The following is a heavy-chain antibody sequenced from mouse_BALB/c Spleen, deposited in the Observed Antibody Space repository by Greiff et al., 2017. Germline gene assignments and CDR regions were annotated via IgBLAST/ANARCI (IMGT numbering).Heavy chain of an antibody. D-gene: IGHD2-1*01. V-gene: IGHV1S81*02. J-gene: IGHJ4*01. CDR1: GYTFTSYY. CDR3: TRGYGNSYAMDY. CDR2: INPSNGGT. Sequence: QVQLKQPGAELVKPGASVKLSCKASGYTFTSYYMYWVKQRPGQGLEWIGGINPSNGGTNFNEKFKSKATLTVDKSSSTAYMQLSSLTSEDSAVYYCTRGYGNSYAMDYWGQGTSVTVSS.